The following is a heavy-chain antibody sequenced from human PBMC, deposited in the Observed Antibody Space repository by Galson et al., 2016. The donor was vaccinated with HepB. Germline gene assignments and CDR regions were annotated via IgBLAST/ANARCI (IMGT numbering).Heavy chain of an antibody. Sequence: ETLFLTCSVSGGSISSSAYWGWIRPPPGKGLEWIANIHYSGSIDYKSSLKSRVTISLDKFKNQFSLKLNSVTAADTAFYYCARPRDYGFDHWGQGTLVTVYS. D-gene: IGHD4-17*01. J-gene: IGHJ4*02. V-gene: IGHV4-39*01. CDR1: GGSISSSAY. CDR3: ARPRDYGFDH. CDR2: IHYSGSI.